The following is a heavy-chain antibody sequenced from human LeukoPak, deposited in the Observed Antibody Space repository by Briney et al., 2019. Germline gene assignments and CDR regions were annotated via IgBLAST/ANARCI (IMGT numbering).Heavy chain of an antibody. CDR3: AREGNAYYYYYMDV. CDR1: GGSISSSSYY. Sequence: SETLSLTCTVSGGSISSSSYYWGWIRQPPGKGLEWIGSIYYSGSTYYNPSLKSRVTISVDTSKNQFSLKLSSVTAADTAVYYCAREGNAYYYYYMDVWGKETTVTVSS. V-gene: IGHV4-39*07. J-gene: IGHJ6*03. CDR2: IYYSGST.